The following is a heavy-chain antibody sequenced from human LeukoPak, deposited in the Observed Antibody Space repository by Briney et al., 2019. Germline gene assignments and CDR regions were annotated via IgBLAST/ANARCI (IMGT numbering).Heavy chain of an antibody. CDR1: GGSMSSYY. Sequence: SETLSLTCTVSGGSMSSYYWSWIRQPPGKGLEWIGYMYYSGSTNYNPSLKSRVTISVDTSKNQFSLKLSSLTAADTAVYYCARGGSGSHPLDYWGQGTLVTVSS. J-gene: IGHJ4*02. D-gene: IGHD3-10*01. CDR3: ARGGSGSHPLDY. CDR2: MYYSGST. V-gene: IGHV4-59*01.